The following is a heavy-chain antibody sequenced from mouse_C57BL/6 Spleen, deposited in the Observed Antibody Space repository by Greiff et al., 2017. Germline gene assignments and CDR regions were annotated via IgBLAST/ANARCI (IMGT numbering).Heavy chain of an antibody. V-gene: IGHV1-80*01. CDR1: GYAFSSYW. CDR2: IYPGDGDT. J-gene: IGHJ2*01. Sequence: QVQLKQSGAELVKPGASVKISCKASGYAFSSYWMNWVKQRPGKGLEWIGQIYPGDGDTNYNGKFKGKATLTADKSSSTAYMQLSSLTSEDSAVYFCARLDVTPYYFDYWGQGTTLTVSS. CDR3: ARLDVTPYYFDY.